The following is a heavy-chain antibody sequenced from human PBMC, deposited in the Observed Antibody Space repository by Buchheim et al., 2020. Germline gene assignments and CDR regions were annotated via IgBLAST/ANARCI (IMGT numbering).Heavy chain of an antibody. Sequence: QVQLVESGGGVVQPGRSLRLSCAASGFTFSSYGMHWVRQAPGKGLEWVAVISYDGRNKYYADSVKGRVTISRDNSKNTLYLQMNSLRAEDTAVYYCAKDQLSGSYLYYFDYWGQGTL. CDR1: GFTFSSYG. CDR2: ISYDGRNK. CDR3: AKDQLSGSYLYYFDY. J-gene: IGHJ4*02. D-gene: IGHD1-26*01. V-gene: IGHV3-30*18.